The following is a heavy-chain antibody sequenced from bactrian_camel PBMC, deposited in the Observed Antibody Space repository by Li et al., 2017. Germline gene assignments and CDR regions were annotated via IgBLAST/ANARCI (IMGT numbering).Heavy chain of an antibody. V-gene: IGHV3S40*01. CDR2: TNSGGGST. Sequence: VQLVESGGGSVRAGGSLELSCTVHGSYKRGSMCMGWFRQAPRKELEWVSGTNSGGGSTYYLDSVKGRFTISRDNAKNTLYLQLNSLKTEDTAMYFCRGDGLRGHGTQVTVS. CDR3: RGDGL. J-gene: IGHJ4*01. CDR1: GSYKRGSMC.